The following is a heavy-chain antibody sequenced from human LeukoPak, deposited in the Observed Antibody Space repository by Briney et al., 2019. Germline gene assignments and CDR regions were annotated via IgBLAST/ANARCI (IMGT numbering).Heavy chain of an antibody. CDR3: AKPIPGVAAAGDY. CDR2: IRHDEIKK. CDR1: GFTFSSYG. D-gene: IGHD6-13*01. V-gene: IGHV3-30*02. Sequence: GGSLRLSCAASGFTFSSYGMHWVRQAPGKGLEWVAYIRHDEIKKEYTDSVKGRFTISRDNSKNTLYLQMNSLRAEDTAVYYCAKPIPGVAAAGDYWGQGTLVTVSS. J-gene: IGHJ4*02.